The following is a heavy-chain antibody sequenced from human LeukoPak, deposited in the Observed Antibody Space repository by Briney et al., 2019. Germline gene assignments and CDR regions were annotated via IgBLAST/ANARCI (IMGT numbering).Heavy chain of an antibody. V-gene: IGHV3-23*01. CDR3: AKPPGRLLWFGEYWVDY. CDR1: GFTFSSYA. CDR2: ISGSGGST. D-gene: IGHD3-10*01. J-gene: IGHJ4*02. Sequence: PGGSLRLSCAASGFTFSSYAMSWVRQAPGKALEWVSAISGSGGSTYYADSVKGRFTISRDNSKNTLYLQMNSLRAEDTAVYYCAKPPGRLLWFGEYWVDYWGQGTLVTVSS.